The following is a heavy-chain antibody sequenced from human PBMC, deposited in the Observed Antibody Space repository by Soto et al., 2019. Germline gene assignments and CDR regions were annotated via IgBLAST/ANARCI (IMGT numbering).Heavy chain of an antibody. D-gene: IGHD1-1*01. Sequence: QVQLQESGPGLVKPSQTLSLTCTVSGGPISSDDYYWTWIRQPPGKGLEWIGYVYYSGSTYYNPSLKSRVIISVDTAKNQFSLKLNSVTAADTAVYYCAREALEDDAFDIWGQGTRVTVSS. CDR2: VYYSGST. V-gene: IGHV4-30-4*01. CDR3: AREALEDDAFDI. J-gene: IGHJ3*02. CDR1: GGPISSDDYY.